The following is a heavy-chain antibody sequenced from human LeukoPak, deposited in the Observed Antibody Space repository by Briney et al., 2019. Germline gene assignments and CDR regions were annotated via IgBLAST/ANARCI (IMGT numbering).Heavy chain of an antibody. CDR2: ISWNSGSI. CDR3: AKGISPMISLLYFDY. Sequence: GGSLRLSCAASGFTFDDYAMHWVRQAPGKGLQWVSGISWNSGSIAYADSVKGRFTISRDNSKNTLYLQMHSLRAEDTAVYYCAKGISPMISLLYFDYWGQGTLVTVSS. V-gene: IGHV3-9*01. CDR1: GFTFDDYA. J-gene: IGHJ4*02. D-gene: IGHD3-22*01.